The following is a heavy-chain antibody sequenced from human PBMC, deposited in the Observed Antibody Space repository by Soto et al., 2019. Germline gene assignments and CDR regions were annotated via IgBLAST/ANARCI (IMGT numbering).Heavy chain of an antibody. CDR3: ARVYYYGSGRRYYYGMDV. Sequence: QVQLQESGPGLVKPSETLSLTCTVSGGSISSYYWSWIRQPPGKGPEWIGYIYYSGSTNYNPSLKSRVTISVDTSKNQFSLKLSSVTAADTAVYYCARVYYYGSGRRYYYGMDVWGQGTTVTVSS. CDR2: IYYSGST. CDR1: GGSISSYY. J-gene: IGHJ6*02. D-gene: IGHD3-10*01. V-gene: IGHV4-59*01.